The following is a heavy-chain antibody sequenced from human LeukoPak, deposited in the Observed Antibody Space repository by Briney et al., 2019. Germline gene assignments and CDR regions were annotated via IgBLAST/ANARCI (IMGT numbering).Heavy chain of an antibody. CDR3: ARENTWWLRLDPGYGTDAFDI. J-gene: IGHJ3*02. V-gene: IGHV3-48*03. Sequence: GGSLRLSCAASGFTFSSYEMNWVRQAPGKGLEWVSYISSSGSTIYYADSVKGRFTISRDNAKNSLYLQMNSLRAEDTAVYYCARENTWWLRLDPGYGTDAFDIWGQGTMVTVSS. CDR2: ISSSGSTI. D-gene: IGHD5-12*01. CDR1: GFTFSSYE.